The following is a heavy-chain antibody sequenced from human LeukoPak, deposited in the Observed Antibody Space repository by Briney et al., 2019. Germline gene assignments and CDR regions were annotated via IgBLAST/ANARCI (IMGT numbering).Heavy chain of an antibody. CDR2: INPSGSST. CDR1: GYSFSSYY. CDR3: ARSYGDYAFDP. V-gene: IGHV1-46*01. D-gene: IGHD4-17*01. Sequence: ASVKVSCKAFGYSFSSYYMHWVRQAPGQGLEWMGIINPSGSSTSYAQKFQGRVTMTRDTSTSTVYMDLSSLRSEDTAVYYCARSYGDYAFDPWGQGTLVTVSS. J-gene: IGHJ5*02.